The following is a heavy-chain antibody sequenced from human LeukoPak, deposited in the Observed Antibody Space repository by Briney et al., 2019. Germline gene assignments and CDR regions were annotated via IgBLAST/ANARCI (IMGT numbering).Heavy chain of an antibody. CDR1: GYSLSDHY. Sequence: ASVKVSCKASGYSLSDHYMHWVRQAPGQGLEWMGWINPNSNGLNNYAHKFQGRVTMTSDTSISTAYMELSGLRSDDTAVYFCARGRSHYDSTDYHETGFDYWGQGTLVTVSS. CDR3: ARGRSHYDSTDYHETGFDY. J-gene: IGHJ4*02. D-gene: IGHD3-22*01. V-gene: IGHV1-2*07. CDR2: INPNSNGLN.